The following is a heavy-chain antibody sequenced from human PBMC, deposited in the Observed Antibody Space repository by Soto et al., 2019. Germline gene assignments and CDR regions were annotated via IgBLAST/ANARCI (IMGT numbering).Heavy chain of an antibody. Sequence: QVQLQESGPGLVKPSQTLSLTCTVSGGSISSGGYYWSWIRQHPGKGLEWIGYIYYSGSTYYNPSLKSRVTISVDTSKIEFSLKRSSVTAADTAVYYFARDGAGIAAIDYWGQGTLVTVSS. CDR2: IYYSGST. V-gene: IGHV4-31*03. J-gene: IGHJ4*02. CDR3: ARDGAGIAAIDY. D-gene: IGHD6-13*01. CDR1: GGSISSGGYY.